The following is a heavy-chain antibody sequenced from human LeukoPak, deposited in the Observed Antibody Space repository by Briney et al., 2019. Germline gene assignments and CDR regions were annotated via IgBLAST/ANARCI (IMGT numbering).Heavy chain of an antibody. J-gene: IGHJ3*02. CDR2: IYPGDSDT. Sequence: GESLKISCKGSGYSFTSYWIVWVRQMPGKGLEWMGIIYPGDSDTTYSPSFQGHVTISTDKSISTAYLQWSSLKASDTAMYYCARPQPDYDSSGYYHGAAFDIWGQGTMVTVSS. CDR1: GYSFTSYW. CDR3: ARPQPDYDSSGYYHGAAFDI. D-gene: IGHD3-22*01. V-gene: IGHV5-51*01.